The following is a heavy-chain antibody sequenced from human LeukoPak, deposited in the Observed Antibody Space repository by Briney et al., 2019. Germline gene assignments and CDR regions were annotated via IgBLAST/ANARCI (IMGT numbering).Heavy chain of an antibody. Sequence: PGGSLRLSCAASGFTFSSYWMSWVRQAPGKGLEWVANIKQDGSEKYYVDSVKGRFTISRDNAKNSLYLQMNSLRAEDTAVYYCARETVQLERRRGYYMDVWGKGTTVTVSS. J-gene: IGHJ6*03. D-gene: IGHD1-1*01. CDR3: ARETVQLERRRGYYMDV. V-gene: IGHV3-7*01. CDR1: GFTFSSYW. CDR2: IKQDGSEK.